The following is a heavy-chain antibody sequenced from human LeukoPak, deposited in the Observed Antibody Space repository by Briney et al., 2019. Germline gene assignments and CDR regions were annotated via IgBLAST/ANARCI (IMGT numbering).Heavy chain of an antibody. V-gene: IGHV3-64D*09. D-gene: IGHD6-19*01. CDR3: VKVRAAGSPVYNFDI. Sequence: GSLRLSCSASIFTFCRYDMLCVPPALGKGGEYVSAISGIGGSTHYADSVKGRFTISRDNAKNTLYLQMSRLRAEDTAVYYCVKVRAAGSPVYNFDIWGQGTMVTVSS. CDR1: IFTFCRYD. CDR2: ISGIGGST. J-gene: IGHJ3*02.